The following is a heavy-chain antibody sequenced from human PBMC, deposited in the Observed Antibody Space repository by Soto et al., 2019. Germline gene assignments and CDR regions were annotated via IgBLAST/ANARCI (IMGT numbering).Heavy chain of an antibody. Sequence: QVQLVESGGAVVQPGRSLRLSCAASGFTFSSYAMHWVRQAPGKGLEWVAIISYDGNNEYYADSVKGRFTISRDNSKNPLYLQMNSLRAEDTAIYYCARDRAWRFLEWSFDYWGQGTLVTVSS. D-gene: IGHD3-3*01. V-gene: IGHV3-30-3*01. J-gene: IGHJ4*02. CDR3: ARDRAWRFLEWSFDY. CDR2: ISYDGNNE. CDR1: GFTFSSYA.